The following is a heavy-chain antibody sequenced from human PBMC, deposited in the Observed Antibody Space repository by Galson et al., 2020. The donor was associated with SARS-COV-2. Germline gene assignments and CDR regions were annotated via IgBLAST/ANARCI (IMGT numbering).Heavy chain of an antibody. D-gene: IGHD3-10*01. J-gene: IGHJ4*02. Sequence: SESLSLTRTVTGGTSSSGSYYWTWIRQPPGKGLEWIARIYTRGSTNYNPSLKSRVTISVDTSKNQFSLKLSSVTAADTAVYYCAREAVWFREQFDYWGQRRPLSVSS. V-gene: IGHV4-61*02. CDR1: GGTSSSGSYY. CDR3: AREAVWFREQFDY. CDR2: IYTRGST.